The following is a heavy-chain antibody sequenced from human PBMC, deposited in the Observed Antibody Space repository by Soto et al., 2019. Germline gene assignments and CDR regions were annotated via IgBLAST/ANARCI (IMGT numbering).Heavy chain of an antibody. V-gene: IGHV1-69*04. CDR1: GGTFSSYT. Sequence: ASVKVSCKASGGTFSSYTISWVRQAPGQGLEWMGRIIPILGIANYAQKFQGRVTITADKSTSTAYMELSSLRSEDTAVYYCAREESVADYYYGMDVWGQGTTVTVSS. D-gene: IGHD6-19*01. CDR3: AREESVADYYYGMDV. J-gene: IGHJ6*02. CDR2: IIPILGIA.